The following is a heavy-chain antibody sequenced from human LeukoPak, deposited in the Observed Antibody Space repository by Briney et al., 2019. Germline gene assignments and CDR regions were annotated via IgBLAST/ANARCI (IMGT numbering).Heavy chain of an antibody. CDR1: GGSFSGYY. V-gene: IGHV4-34*01. D-gene: IGHD1-26*01. CDR3: ASAYKLVGPFDI. Sequence: SETLSLTCAVYGGSFSGYYWSWIRQPPGKGLEWIGEINHSGSTNYNPSLKSRVTISVDTSKNQFSLKLSSVTAADTAVYYCASAYKLVGPFDIWGQGTMVTVSS. J-gene: IGHJ3*02. CDR2: INHSGST.